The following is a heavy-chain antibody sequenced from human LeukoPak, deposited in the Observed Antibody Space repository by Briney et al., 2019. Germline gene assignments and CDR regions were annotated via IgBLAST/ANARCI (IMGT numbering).Heavy chain of an antibody. CDR1: GGSVSSYY. Sequence: KTSETLSLSSTVPGGSVSSYYWTWIRQTPGKGLEWMGYVHYSGSTNYNPSLKSRVTISVDTSKKQFSLKMRSVTAADTDVYYCARDRYSSGWHWGIDYWGQGSMVTVSS. J-gene: IGHJ4*02. CDR3: ARDRYSSGWHWGIDY. V-gene: IGHV4-59*02. D-gene: IGHD6-19*01. CDR2: VHYSGST.